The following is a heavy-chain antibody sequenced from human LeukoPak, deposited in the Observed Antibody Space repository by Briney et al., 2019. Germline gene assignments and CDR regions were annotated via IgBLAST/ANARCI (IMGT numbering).Heavy chain of an antibody. V-gene: IGHV3-48*02. CDR3: ARRLSRDGYNSNWFDP. J-gene: IGHJ5*02. Sequence: GGSLRLSCAASGFTFSSYSMNWVRQAPGKGLEWVSYISSSSSTIYYADSVKGRFTISRDNAKNSLYLQMNSLRDEDTAVYYCARRLSRDGYNSNWFDPWGQGTLVTVSS. CDR1: GFTFSSYS. D-gene: IGHD5-24*01. CDR2: ISSSSSTI.